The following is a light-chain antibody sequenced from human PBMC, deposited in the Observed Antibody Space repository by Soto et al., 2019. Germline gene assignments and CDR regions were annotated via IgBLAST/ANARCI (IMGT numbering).Light chain of an antibody. J-gene: IGKJ3*01. CDR3: QPYGSSQFT. V-gene: IGKV3-20*01. Sequence: EIVLTQSPGTLSLSPGERATLSCRASQSVSHNYIAWYQQRPGQAPRLLLYGVSTRAPGVPDRFSGSGSGTDFTLTIFTLEPEDFAVYFCQPYGSSQFTFGPGTKVDIK. CDR2: GVS. CDR1: QSVSHNY.